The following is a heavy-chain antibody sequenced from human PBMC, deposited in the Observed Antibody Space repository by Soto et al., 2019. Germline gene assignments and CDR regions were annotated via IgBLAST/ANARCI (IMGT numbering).Heavy chain of an antibody. V-gene: IGHV3-13*01. D-gene: IGHD3-3*01. CDR1: GFTFSSYD. J-gene: IGHJ6*02. CDR3: ARKANYDFWSGYYLDYYYYGMDV. Sequence: GGSLRLSCAASGFTFSSYDVHWVRKDTGKGLEWVSAIGTAGDTYYPGSVKGRFTISRENAKNSLYLQMNSLRAEDTAVYYCARKANYDFWSGYYLDYYYYGMDVWGQGTTVTVSS. CDR2: IGTAGDT.